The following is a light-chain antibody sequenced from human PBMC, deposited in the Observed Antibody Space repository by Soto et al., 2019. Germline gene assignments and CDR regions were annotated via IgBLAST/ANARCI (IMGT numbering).Light chain of an antibody. J-gene: IGLJ2*01. V-gene: IGLV1-51*01. Sequence: QSALTQSPSVSAAPGQKVTISCSGSSSNIGNNYVSWYQQLPGTAPKLLIYDNNKRPSGIPDRFSGSKSGTSATLGITGLQTGDEADYYCGTWDSSLSVVFGGGTKVTVL. CDR1: SSNIGNNY. CDR3: GTWDSSLSVV. CDR2: DNN.